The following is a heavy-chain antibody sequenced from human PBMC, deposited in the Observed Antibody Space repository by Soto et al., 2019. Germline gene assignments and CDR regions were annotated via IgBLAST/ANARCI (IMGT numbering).Heavy chain of an antibody. V-gene: IGHV5-51*01. CDR3: ARRIVAAAGKDWFDP. Sequence: ESLKISCKGSVYSFTSYWIGWVRQMPGKGLEWMGIIYPGDSDTRYSPSFQGQVTISADKSISTAYLQWSSLKASDTAMYYCARRIVAAAGKDWFDPWGQGTLVTVSS. D-gene: IGHD6-13*01. CDR1: VYSFTSYW. J-gene: IGHJ5*02. CDR2: IYPGDSDT.